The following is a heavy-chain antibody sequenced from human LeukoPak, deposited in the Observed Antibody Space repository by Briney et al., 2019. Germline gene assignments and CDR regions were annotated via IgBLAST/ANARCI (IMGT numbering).Heavy chain of an antibody. D-gene: IGHD1-26*01. CDR2: INPSGGST. CDR3: ARSSAYYNEADI. V-gene: IGHV1-46*01. J-gene: IGHJ3*02. Sequence: ASVKVSCKTSGYSFTSYYIHWVRQAPGQGLEWMGIINPSGGSTTYAQKFQGRLTMASDTSTSTVYMELRSLRSEDTAMYYCARSSAYYNEADIWGQGTMVTVSS. CDR1: GYSFTSYY.